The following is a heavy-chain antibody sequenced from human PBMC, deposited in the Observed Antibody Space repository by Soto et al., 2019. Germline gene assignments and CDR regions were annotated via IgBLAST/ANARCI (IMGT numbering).Heavy chain of an antibody. Sequence: SETLSLTCTVSGGSVSSGSYYWSWIRQPPGKGLEWIGYIYYSGSTNYNPSLKSRVTISVDTSKNQFSLKLSSVTAADTAVYYCARSIASVAGTWVDYWGQGTLVTVSS. CDR2: IYYSGST. CDR1: GGSVSSGSYY. J-gene: IGHJ4*02. V-gene: IGHV4-61*01. CDR3: ARSIASVAGTWVDY. D-gene: IGHD2-15*01.